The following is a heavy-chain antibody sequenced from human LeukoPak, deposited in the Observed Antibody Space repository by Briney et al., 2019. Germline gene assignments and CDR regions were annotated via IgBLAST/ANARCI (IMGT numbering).Heavy chain of an antibody. Sequence: GESLKISCKGSGYSYTSYWIGWVRQMPGKGLEWMGIIYPGDSDTRYSPSFQGQVTISADKSISTAYLQWSSLKASDTAMYYCARQERYCSSTSCLNWFDPCGQASLVTVSS. J-gene: IGHJ5*01. CDR1: GYSYTSYW. D-gene: IGHD2-2*01. CDR3: ARQERYCSSTSCLNWFDP. V-gene: IGHV5-51*01. CDR2: IYPGDSDT.